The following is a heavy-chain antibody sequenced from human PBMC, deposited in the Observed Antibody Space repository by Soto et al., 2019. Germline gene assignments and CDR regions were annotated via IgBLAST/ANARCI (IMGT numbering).Heavy chain of an antibody. CDR2: ISYDGSNK. CDR3: ARDLGYDSSGFQPDWYFDL. CDR1: GFTFSSYA. Sequence: QVQLVESGGGVVQPGRSLRLSCAASGFTFSSYAMHWVRQAPGKGLEWVAVISYDGSNKYYADSVKGRFTISRDNSKNTLYLQMNSLRAEDTAVYYCARDLGYDSSGFQPDWYFDLWGRGTLVTVSS. D-gene: IGHD3-22*01. V-gene: IGHV3-30-3*01. J-gene: IGHJ2*01.